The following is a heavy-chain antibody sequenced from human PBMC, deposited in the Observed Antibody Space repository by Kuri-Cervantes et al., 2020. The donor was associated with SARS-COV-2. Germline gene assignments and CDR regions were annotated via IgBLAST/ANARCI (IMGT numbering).Heavy chain of an antibody. CDR3: ARGMVRGLIQPYYYGMDV. J-gene: IGHJ6*02. CDR2: INPNSGGT. D-gene: IGHD3-10*01. CDR1: GNTFSDYY. V-gene: IGHV1-2*04. Sequence: ASVKVSCTASGNTFSDYYMYWVRQAPGQGLEWMGWINPNSGGTNYAQKFQGWVTMTRDKSSTGYMELSRLRSDDTAVYYCARGMVRGLIQPYYYGMDVWGQGTTVTVSS.